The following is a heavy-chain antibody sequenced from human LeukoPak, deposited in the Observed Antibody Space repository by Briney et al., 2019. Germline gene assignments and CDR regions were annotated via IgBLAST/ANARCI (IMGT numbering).Heavy chain of an antibody. CDR3: ARRLRIVVPAAIGFAFDI. V-gene: IGHV2-26*01. CDR2: IFSNDEK. J-gene: IGHJ3*02. Sequence: SGPVLVKPTETLTLTCTVSGFSLSNARMGVSWIRQPPGKALEWLAHIFSNDEKSYSTSLKSRLTISKDTSKSQVVLTMTNMDPVDTATYYCARRLRIVVPAAIGFAFDIWGQGTMVTVSS. CDR1: GFSLSNARMG. D-gene: IGHD2-2*01.